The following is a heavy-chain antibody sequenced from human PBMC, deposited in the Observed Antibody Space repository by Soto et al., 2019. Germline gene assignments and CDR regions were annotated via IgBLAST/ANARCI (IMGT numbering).Heavy chain of an antibody. CDR2: INSDGSRI. D-gene: IGHD5-18*01. V-gene: IGHV3-74*03. CDR3: ARGRECIQPLYY. CDR1: GFTFSSYW. Sequence: EVQLVESGGGLVQPWGSLSLSCAASGFTFSSYWMHWVRQAPGKGLVWVSRINSDGSRITYADSVKGRFTISRDNAKNTLYVQMTSLRAEDTAVYYWARGRECIQPLYYWGQGTLVTVSS. J-gene: IGHJ4*02.